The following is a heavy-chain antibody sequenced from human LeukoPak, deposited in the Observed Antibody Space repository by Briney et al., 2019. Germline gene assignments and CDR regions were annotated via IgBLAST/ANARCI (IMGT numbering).Heavy chain of an antibody. J-gene: IGHJ6*02. CDR2: ISAYNGNT. Sequence: GASVKVSCKASGYTFTSYGISWVRQAPGQGLEWMGWISAYNGNTNYAQKLQGRVTMTTDTSTSTAYMELRSLRSDGTAVYYCARDSTNYYDSSGYYGPYYYYGMDVWGQGTTVTVSS. D-gene: IGHD3-22*01. CDR1: GYTFTSYG. V-gene: IGHV1-18*01. CDR3: ARDSTNYYDSSGYYGPYYYYGMDV.